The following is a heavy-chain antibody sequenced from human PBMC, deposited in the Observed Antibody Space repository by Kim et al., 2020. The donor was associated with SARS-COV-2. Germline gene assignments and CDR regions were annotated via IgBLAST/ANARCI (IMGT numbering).Heavy chain of an antibody. CDR2: INAGNGNI. Sequence: ASVKVSCKASGYIFTDYAIQWVRQAPGQGLEWMGWINAGNGNIKYSQNCQGRATLTWDTSANTAYMELSSLRSGDTAVYYCARDLLHTGFDFWGQGTLVTVSS. J-gene: IGHJ4*02. CDR3: ARDLLHTGFDF. V-gene: IGHV1-3*01. D-gene: IGHD2-8*02. CDR1: GYIFTDYA.